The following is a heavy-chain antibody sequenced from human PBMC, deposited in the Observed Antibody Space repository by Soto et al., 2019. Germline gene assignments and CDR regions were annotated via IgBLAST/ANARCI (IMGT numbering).Heavy chain of an antibody. CDR1: GGSISSSSYY. D-gene: IGHD2-21*02. J-gene: IGHJ6*03. V-gene: IGHV4-39*01. Sequence: QLQLQESGPGLVKPSETLSLTCTVSGGSISSSSYYWGWIRQPPGKGLEWIGSIYYSGSTYYNPSLKSRVTISVDTSKNQFSLKLSSVTAADTAVYYCASSLPDYYYYYMDVWAKGTTVTVSS. CDR2: IYYSGST. CDR3: ASSLPDYYYYYMDV.